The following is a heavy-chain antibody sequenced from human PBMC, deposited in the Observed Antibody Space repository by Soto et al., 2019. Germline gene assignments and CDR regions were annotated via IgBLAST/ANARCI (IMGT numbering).Heavy chain of an antibody. CDR3: AREVIVVATVNYFDY. J-gene: IGHJ4*02. CDR2: INAGNGNT. Sequence: QVQLVQSGAEVKKPGASVKVSCKASGYTFTSYAMHWVRQAPGQRLEWMGWINAGNGNTKYSQKFQGRVTITRDTSASTAYMELSSLRSEDTAVYYCAREVIVVATVNYFDYWGQGTLVTVSS. CDR1: GYTFTSYA. V-gene: IGHV1-3*01. D-gene: IGHD5-12*01.